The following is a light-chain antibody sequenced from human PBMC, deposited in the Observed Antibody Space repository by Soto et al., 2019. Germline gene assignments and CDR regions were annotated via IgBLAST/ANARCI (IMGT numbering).Light chain of an antibody. Sequence: DIQMTQSPSSLSASVGDRITITCRASETITSYLHWYQQIPGKTPRLLIFLASNLQRGVPSRFSGSGSGTNFPLTIGVLHLEDFAFYFCQQSYTPQITLGGGTK. CDR2: LAS. CDR3: QQSYTPQIT. V-gene: IGKV1-39*01. CDR1: ETITSY. J-gene: IGKJ4*01.